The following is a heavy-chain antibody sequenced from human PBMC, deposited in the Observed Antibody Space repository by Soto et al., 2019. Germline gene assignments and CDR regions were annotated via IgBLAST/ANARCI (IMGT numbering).Heavy chain of an antibody. V-gene: IGHV4-59*01. Sequence: SETLSLTXLVSNDSISGYYWSWIPHPPGKGLEWIGNIYHSGRTNYNSSLKSRVSMSVDTSRTQFSLRLVSVTAADTAVYYCARDRDGRMTTNPYYYSGMDVWGQGTTVTVSS. D-gene: IGHD4-4*01. J-gene: IGHJ6*02. CDR3: ARDRDGRMTTNPYYYSGMDV. CDR2: IYHSGRT. CDR1: NDSISGYY.